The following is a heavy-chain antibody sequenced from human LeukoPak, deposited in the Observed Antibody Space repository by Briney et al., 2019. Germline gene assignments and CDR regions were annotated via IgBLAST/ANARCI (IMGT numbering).Heavy chain of an antibody. D-gene: IGHD3-16*01. CDR3: AKALRGTHDAFDI. CDR2: ITGSTSYI. V-gene: IGHV3-21*04. CDR1: GFTFSGYA. Sequence: PGGSLRLSCAASGFTFSGYAMNWVRQAPGKGLEWVSSITGSTSYIYYADSLKGRFTISRDNAKNSLYLQMNSLRVEDTAIYYCAKALRGTHDAFDIWGQGTMVTVSS. J-gene: IGHJ3*02.